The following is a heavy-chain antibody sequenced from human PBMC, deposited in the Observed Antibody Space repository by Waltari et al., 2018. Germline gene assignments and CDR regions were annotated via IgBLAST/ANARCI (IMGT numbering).Heavy chain of an antibody. CDR2: VANDGTTK. CDR1: IFTFSSYG. CDR3: AKEGNTVSQVDGLYAFDI. D-gene: IGHD2-8*01. Sequence: QVQLVESGGGVVQPGTSLRLSCAASIFTFSSYGMPWVRQDPGKGMGRGAVVANDGTTKYDADSVKGRFTISRANSKNTLYLQMTSLRAEDTAVYYCAKEGNTVSQVDGLYAFDIWGQGTLVTVSS. J-gene: IGHJ4*02. V-gene: IGHV3-30*18.